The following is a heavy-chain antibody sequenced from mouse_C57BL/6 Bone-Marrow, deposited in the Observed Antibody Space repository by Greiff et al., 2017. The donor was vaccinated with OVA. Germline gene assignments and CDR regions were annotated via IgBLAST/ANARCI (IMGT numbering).Heavy chain of an antibody. Sequence: VQLQESGAELVRPGTSVKMSCKASGYTFTNYWIGWAKQRPGHGLEWIGDIYPGGGYTNYNEKFKGKATLTADKSSSTAYMQFSSLTSEDSAIYYGARGRTGTGWYFDVWGTGTTVTVSS. CDR3: ARGRTGTGWYFDV. J-gene: IGHJ1*03. CDR1: GYTFTNYW. V-gene: IGHV1-63*01. D-gene: IGHD4-1*01. CDR2: IYPGGGYT.